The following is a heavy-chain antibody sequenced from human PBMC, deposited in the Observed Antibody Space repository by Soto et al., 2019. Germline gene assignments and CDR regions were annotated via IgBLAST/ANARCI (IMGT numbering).Heavy chain of an antibody. V-gene: IGHV3-23*01. CDR3: DTVGPYSPRWDF. J-gene: IGHJ3*01. CDR1: EFAFSTFG. CDR2: ISAIGDST. D-gene: IGHD2-15*01. Sequence: EVQVLESGGGLVQPGGSLRLSCVFSEFAFSTFGMSWVRQAPGKGLECVSSISAIGDSTYHADSVKGRFSISRDNSRNFLDLQMNNLRAEDTAVYYGDTVGPYSPRWDFWGQGTVVSVSS.